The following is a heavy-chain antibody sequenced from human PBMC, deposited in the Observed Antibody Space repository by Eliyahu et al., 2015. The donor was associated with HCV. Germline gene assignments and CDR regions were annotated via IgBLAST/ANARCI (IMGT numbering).Heavy chain of an antibody. Sequence: EVQLVESGGGLVQPGGSLRLSCAASGFTFSSYSMNWVRQAPGKGLEWVSYISSSSSTIYYADSVKGRFTISRDNAKNSLYLQMNSLRAEDTAVYYCARVGVLTSLGYWGQGTLVTVSS. CDR1: GFTFSSYS. V-gene: IGHV3-48*01. J-gene: IGHJ4*02. CDR3: ARVGVLTSLGY. CDR2: ISSSSSTI. D-gene: IGHD3-10*01.